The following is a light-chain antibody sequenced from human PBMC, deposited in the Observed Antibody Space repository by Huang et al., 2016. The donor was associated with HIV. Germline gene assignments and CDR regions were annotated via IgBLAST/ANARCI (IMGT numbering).Light chain of an antibody. CDR2: GAS. CDR1: QILTNS. CDR3: QQSYNTPRT. Sequence: DIQMTQSPSSLSASVGDRVTITCRASQILTNSLNWYQQRPGEAPRLLIFGASNLQRGVPSRFSGTRSGTQFTLTITTLQPEDSAIYYCQQSYNTPRTFGQGTKVQI. J-gene: IGKJ1*01. V-gene: IGKV1-39*01.